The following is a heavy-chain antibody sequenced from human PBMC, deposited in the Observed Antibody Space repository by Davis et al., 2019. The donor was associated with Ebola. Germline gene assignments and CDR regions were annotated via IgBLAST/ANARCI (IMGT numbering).Heavy chain of an antibody. D-gene: IGHD1-7*01. CDR2: INHSGST. J-gene: IGHJ6*02. Sequence: MPSETLSLTCAVYGGSFSGYYWSWIRQPPGKGLEWIGEINHSGSTNYNPSLKSRVTISVDKSKNQFSLKLSSVTAADTAVYYCARSMSLELRGEDYYYYYGMDVWGQGTTVTVSS. CDR3: ARSMSLELRGEDYYYYYGMDV. V-gene: IGHV4-34*01. CDR1: GGSFSGYY.